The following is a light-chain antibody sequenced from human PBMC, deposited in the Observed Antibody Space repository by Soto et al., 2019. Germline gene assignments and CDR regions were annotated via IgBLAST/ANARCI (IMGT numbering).Light chain of an antibody. V-gene: IGKV3-11*01. CDR2: DAS. Sequence: EIVLTQSPATLSLSPGERATLSCRASQSVSSYLAWFQRIPGQAPRLLMYDASNRATGIPARFSGSGSGTDFTLTISSLQSEDFAVYYCQQYNNWPPWTFGQGTKVDIK. CDR3: QQYNNWPPWT. CDR1: QSVSSY. J-gene: IGKJ1*01.